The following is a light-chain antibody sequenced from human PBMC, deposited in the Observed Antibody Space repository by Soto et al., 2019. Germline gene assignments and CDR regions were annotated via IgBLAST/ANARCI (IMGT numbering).Light chain of an antibody. Sequence: DIQLTQSPSFLSASVGDRVTITCRASQGISSYLAWYQQKPGKAPKLLIYAASTLQSGVPSRFSGSGSGTEFTLTISSLQPEDVATYYCQQLNSYPSLPCGGGTKVEIK. CDR2: AAS. CDR1: QGISSY. J-gene: IGKJ4*01. CDR3: QQLNSYPSLP. V-gene: IGKV1-9*01.